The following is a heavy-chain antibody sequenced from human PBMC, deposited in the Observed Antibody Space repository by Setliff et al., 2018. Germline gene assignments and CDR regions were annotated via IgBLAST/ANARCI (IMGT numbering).Heavy chain of an antibody. CDR2: IYTTWST. CDR1: GGFFSSTNW. CDR3: GRGFSRIEGWGNWFDP. D-gene: IGHD2-15*01. Sequence: SETLSLTCAVSGGFFSSTNWWGWVRQSPGKGLEWIGRIYTTWSTNYNASLKSRLIITRDTSKNQISLKLTSVTAADTAVYYCGRGFSRIEGWGNWFDPWGQGILVTVSS. J-gene: IGHJ5*02. V-gene: IGHV4-4*02.